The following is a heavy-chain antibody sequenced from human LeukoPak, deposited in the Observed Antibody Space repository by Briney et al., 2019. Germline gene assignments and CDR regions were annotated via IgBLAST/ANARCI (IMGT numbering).Heavy chain of an antibody. CDR1: GGSISSSSYY. D-gene: IGHD2-8*02. J-gene: IGHJ4*02. V-gene: IGHV4-39*07. CDR2: IYYSGST. CDR3: ASLLVPGYFDY. Sequence: SETLSLTGTVSGGSISSSSYYWGWIRQPPGKGLEWIGNIYYSGSTYYNPSLESRVTISVDTSKNQFSLKLSSVTAADTAVYYCASLLVPGYFDYWGRGTLVTVSS.